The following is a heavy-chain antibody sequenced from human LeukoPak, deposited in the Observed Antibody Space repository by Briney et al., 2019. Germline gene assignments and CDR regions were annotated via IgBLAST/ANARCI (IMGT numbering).Heavy chain of an antibody. CDR2: ISGSGGRT. Sequence: PGGSLRLSCAASGFTFSSYEMNWVREAPGKGLEWVSVISGSGGRTFYADSVKGRFAISRDSSKNTLYLQMNSLRAEDTALYSCEKARYSGGWYTYDYWGQGTLVTVSS. J-gene: IGHJ4*02. V-gene: IGHV3-23*01. CDR3: EKARYSGGWYTYDY. D-gene: IGHD6-19*01. CDR1: GFTFSSYE.